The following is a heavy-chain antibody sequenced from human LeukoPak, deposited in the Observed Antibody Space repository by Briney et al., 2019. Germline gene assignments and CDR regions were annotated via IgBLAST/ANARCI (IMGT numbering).Heavy chain of an antibody. CDR3: ARLAPPYSSSDY. CDR2: INHSGST. V-gene: IGHV4-34*01. Sequence: SETLSLACAVYGGSFSGYYWSWICQPPGKGLEWIGEINHSGSTNYNPSLKSRVTISVDTSKNQFSLKLSSVTAVDTAVYYCARLAPPYSSSDYWGQGTLVTVSS. D-gene: IGHD6-6*01. J-gene: IGHJ4*02. CDR1: GGSFSGYY.